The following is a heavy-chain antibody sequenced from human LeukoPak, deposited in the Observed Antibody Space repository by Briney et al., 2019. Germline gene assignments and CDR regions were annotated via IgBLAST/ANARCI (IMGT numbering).Heavy chain of an antibody. Sequence: PGGSLRLSCAASGFTFNTYGMHWVRQAPGKGLEWVAFIRYDGSTKYHADSVKGRFTISRDNSKNTLYLQMNSLRGEDTAVYYCAKGHPAVNYYFYMDVCGKGTTVTVSS. D-gene: IGHD2-2*01. CDR2: IRYDGSTK. J-gene: IGHJ6*03. CDR1: GFTFNTYG. CDR3: AKGHPAVNYYFYMDV. V-gene: IGHV3-30*02.